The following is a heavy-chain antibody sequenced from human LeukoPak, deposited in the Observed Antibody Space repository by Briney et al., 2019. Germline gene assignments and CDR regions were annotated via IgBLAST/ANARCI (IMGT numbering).Heavy chain of an antibody. D-gene: IGHD3-9*01. Sequence: GGSLRLSCAASGFTVSSNYMSWVRQAPGKGLEWVSVIYSGGSTYYADSVKGRFTISRDNSKNTLYLQMNSPRAEDTAVCYCAGGLDTGYYYYYGMDVWGQGTTVTVSS. CDR1: GFTVSSNY. CDR2: IYSGGST. CDR3: AGGLDTGYYYYYGMDV. V-gene: IGHV3-66*02. J-gene: IGHJ6*02.